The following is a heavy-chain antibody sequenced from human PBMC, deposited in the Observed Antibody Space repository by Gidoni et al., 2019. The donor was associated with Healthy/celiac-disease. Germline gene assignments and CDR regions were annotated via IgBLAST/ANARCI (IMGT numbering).Heavy chain of an antibody. V-gene: IGHV5-10-1*03. J-gene: IGHJ6*02. CDR1: VYSFTTYW. Sequence: EVQLARSGAEGQKPGESRRISCKVTVYSFTTYWISWVRQMPGKGLGWMGRIDPSDSYTNYSPSFQGHVTISADKSISTAYLQWSSLKASDTAMYYCARHPVRTYGMDVWGQGTTVTVSS. D-gene: IGHD6-6*01. CDR3: ARHPVRTYGMDV. CDR2: IDPSDSYT.